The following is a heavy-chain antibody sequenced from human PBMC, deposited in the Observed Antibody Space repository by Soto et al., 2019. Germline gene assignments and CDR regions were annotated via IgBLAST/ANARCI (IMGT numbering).Heavy chain of an antibody. V-gene: IGHV3-23*01. CDR1: GFTFNKYA. Sequence: PGESLKISCVASGFTFNKYALAWVRQAPGKGLEWVSAISGSGASTYDADSVKGRFTISRDNSNNTLYLQMNSLRAEDTAVYYCAKTSGVITVITSFYHWGQGTPVTVSS. CDR3: AKTSGVITVITSFYH. CDR2: ISGSGAST. D-gene: IGHD3-16*01. J-gene: IGHJ4*02.